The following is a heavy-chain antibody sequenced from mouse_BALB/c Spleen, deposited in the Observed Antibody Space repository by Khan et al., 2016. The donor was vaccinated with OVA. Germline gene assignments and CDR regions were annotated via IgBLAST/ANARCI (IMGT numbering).Heavy chain of an antibody. V-gene: IGHV1-20*02. CDR1: GYSFTGYF. J-gene: IGHJ2*01. CDR3: ARKNGSDFDY. CDR2: INPHIGET. Sequence: VQLQQSGPELVKPGASVKISCKASGYSFTGYFMNWVIQSHGKSLEWIGRINPHIGETLYNQKFKGKATLTVDESSRTVHMELRSLSSEDSAVYYGARKNGSDFDYWGQGTTLTVSS. D-gene: IGHD1-1*01.